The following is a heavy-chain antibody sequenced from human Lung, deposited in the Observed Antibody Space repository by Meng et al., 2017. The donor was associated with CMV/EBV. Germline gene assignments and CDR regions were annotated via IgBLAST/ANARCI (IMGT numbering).Heavy chain of an antibody. Sequence: GESXKISCAASGFTFSTYWMHWVRQVPGKGLVWVSRISSDGSSTRSYADSVKGRVTISRDNAKNTLYLQMNSLRAEDTAVYYCVRGAMCSSTSCYKYYYYGMDVWXQGTTVTVSS. CDR2: ISSDGSSTR. D-gene: IGHD2-2*02. CDR3: VRGAMCSSTSCYKYYYYGMDV. J-gene: IGHJ6*02. CDR1: GFTFSTYW. V-gene: IGHV3-74*01.